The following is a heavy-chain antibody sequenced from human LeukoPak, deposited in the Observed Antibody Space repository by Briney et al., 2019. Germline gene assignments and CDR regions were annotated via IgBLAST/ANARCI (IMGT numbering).Heavy chain of an antibody. CDR3: ARDPKAKTMVWGVSRDFDY. D-gene: IGHD3-10*01. Sequence: GGSLRLSCAASGFTFSSYEMNWVRQAPGKGLEWVSYISSSGSTIYYADSVKGRFTISRDNAKNSLYLQMNSLRAEDTAVYYCARDPKAKTMVWGVSRDFDYWGQGTLVTVSS. J-gene: IGHJ4*02. V-gene: IGHV3-48*03. CDR1: GFTFSSYE. CDR2: ISSSGSTI.